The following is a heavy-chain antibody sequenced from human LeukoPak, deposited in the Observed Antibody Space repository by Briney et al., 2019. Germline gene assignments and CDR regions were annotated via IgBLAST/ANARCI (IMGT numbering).Heavy chain of an antibody. CDR1: GYTFNNYG. V-gene: IGHV1-8*01. CDR3: DRAIAVKNRTDPGHYYYYMDV. J-gene: IGHJ6*03. CDR2: MSPDSGNT. D-gene: IGHD1-14*01. Sequence: GASVKVSCKASGYTFNNYGLTWVRQAPGQGLEWMGWMSPDSGNTASSYKFQDRITMTRNTSRSTAYMELNSLSSDETAVYYCDRAIAVKNRTDPGHYYYYMDVWGEGSTVTVSS.